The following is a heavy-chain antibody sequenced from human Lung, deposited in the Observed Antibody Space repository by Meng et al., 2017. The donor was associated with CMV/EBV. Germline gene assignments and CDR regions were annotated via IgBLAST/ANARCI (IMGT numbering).Heavy chain of an antibody. CDR3: ARDVSSWGSDDYYHYGMDV. D-gene: IGHD7-27*01. CDR1: GGSIDGYF. CDR2: IYYSGST. J-gene: IGHJ6*02. Sequence: SETXSLXXTASGGSIDGYFWSWIRQAPGEGLEWIGYIYYSGSTIYNPSLKSRVTMSVDTSKNHVSLRLSSVTAADTAVYYCARDVSSWGSDDYYHYGMDVWGQGTXVTVSS. V-gene: IGHV4-59*01.